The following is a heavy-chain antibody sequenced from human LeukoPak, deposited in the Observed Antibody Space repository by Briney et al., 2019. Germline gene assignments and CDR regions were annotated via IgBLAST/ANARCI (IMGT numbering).Heavy chain of an antibody. CDR2: IYYSGSI. D-gene: IGHD4-11*01. CDR3: ARLRGNYFPDY. CDR1: GDSISGYY. Sequence: SETLSLTCTVSGDSISGYYWTWIRQPPGKGLEWIGYIYYSGSINYNPSLKSRHTISVDTSKNQFSLKLSSVTAADTAVYYCARLRGNYFPDYWGQGTLVTVSS. V-gene: IGHV4-59*01. J-gene: IGHJ4*02.